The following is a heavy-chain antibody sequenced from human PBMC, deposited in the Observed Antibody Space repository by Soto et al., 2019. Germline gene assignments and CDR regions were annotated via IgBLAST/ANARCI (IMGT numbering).Heavy chain of an antibody. D-gene: IGHD6-19*01. J-gene: IGHJ6*02. CDR3: ARDVAVAGNSYGLEV. V-gene: IGHV1-18*04. CDR2: ISAYNGDT. Sequence: ASVKVSCKASGYTFTSYGISWVRQAPGQGLEWMGWISAYNGDTSSAQSLQGRVTMTTDTSTRAAYMELRSLRSDDTAAYYCARDVAVAGNSYGLEVWGQGTTVTVSS. CDR1: GYTFTSYG.